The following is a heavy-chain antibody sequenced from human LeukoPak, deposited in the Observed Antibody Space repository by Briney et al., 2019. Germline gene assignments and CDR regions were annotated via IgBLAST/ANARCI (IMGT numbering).Heavy chain of an antibody. Sequence: SETLSLTCAVSGGSISSNSYYWGWIRQPPGKGLEWIGSIYYSGSTYYNPSLKSRVTISVDTSKNQFSLKLSSVTAADTAVYYCARDRRERSYRLPLGITMVRGVIGAYYYYMDVWGKGTTVTVSS. CDR2: IYYSGST. CDR3: ARDRRERSYRLPLGITMVRGVIGAYYYYMDV. CDR1: GGSISSNSYY. D-gene: IGHD3-10*01. V-gene: IGHV4-39*02. J-gene: IGHJ6*03.